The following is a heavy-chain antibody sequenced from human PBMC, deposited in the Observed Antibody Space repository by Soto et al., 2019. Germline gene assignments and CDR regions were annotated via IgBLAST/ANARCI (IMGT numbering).Heavy chain of an antibody. Sequence: GGSLRLSCAASGFTFSSYAMHWVRQAPGKGLEWVAVISYDGSNKYYADSVKGRFTISRDNSKNTLYLQMNSLRAEDTAVYYCARDLLGNEPLFDYWGQGTLVTVSS. J-gene: IGHJ4*02. D-gene: IGHD1-1*01. CDR1: GFTFSSYA. CDR2: ISYDGSNK. CDR3: ARDLLGNEPLFDY. V-gene: IGHV3-30-3*01.